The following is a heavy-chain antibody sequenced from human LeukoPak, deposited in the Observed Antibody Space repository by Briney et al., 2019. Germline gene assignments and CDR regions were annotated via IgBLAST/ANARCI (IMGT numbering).Heavy chain of an antibody. V-gene: IGHV5-51*01. D-gene: IGHD3-22*01. J-gene: IGHJ4*02. Sequence: GESLKISCKGSGYRFTSYWIGWVRQMLGKGLEWMGIIYPGDSDTRYSPSLQGQVTISADKSISTAHLQWSSLKASDTAMYYCARYSYRGYYYDSSGIDYWGQGTLVTVSS. CDR3: ARYSYRGYYYDSSGIDY. CDR2: IYPGDSDT. CDR1: GYRFTSYW.